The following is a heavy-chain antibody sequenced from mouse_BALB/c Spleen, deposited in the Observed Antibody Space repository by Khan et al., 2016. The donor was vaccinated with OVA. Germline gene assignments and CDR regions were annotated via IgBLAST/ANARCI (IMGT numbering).Heavy chain of an antibody. CDR3: AAIPLYYCGSSFEGYYFDY. Sequence: EVQLQESGPGLVKPSQSLSLTCTVTGYSITSDYAWNWIRQFSGNKLEWMGYISYSGSTAYNPSLKSRISITRDPSKNQVFLQLNSVTTQDIATYYCAAIPLYYCGSSFEGYYFDYWGQGTTLTVSS. CDR1: GYSITSDYA. J-gene: IGHJ2*01. CDR2: ISYSGST. D-gene: IGHD1-1*01. V-gene: IGHV3-2*02.